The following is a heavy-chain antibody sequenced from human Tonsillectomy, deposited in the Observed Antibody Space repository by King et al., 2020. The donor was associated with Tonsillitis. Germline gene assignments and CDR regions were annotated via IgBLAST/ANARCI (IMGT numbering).Heavy chain of an antibody. CDR1: GFSSRDYY. V-gene: IGHV3-11*01. CDR3: ARYTYYYVSGSYCFDY. D-gene: IGHD3-10*01. CDR2: ISECGSTI. J-gene: IGHJ4*02. Sequence: VQLVESGGGLVKPGGALRLSCAASGFSSRDYYRGWIRQAPGKGLVWGSHISECGSTIYYADSVKGRFTISRDNANNSLYLQMNGLRAEDTAVYYCARYTYYYVSGSYCFDYWGQGTLVTVSS.